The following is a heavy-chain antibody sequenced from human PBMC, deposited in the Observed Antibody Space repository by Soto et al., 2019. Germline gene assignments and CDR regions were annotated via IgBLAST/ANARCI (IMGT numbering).Heavy chain of an antibody. J-gene: IGHJ4*02. CDR1: SSAITCYY. CDR2: IYYSGSI. Sequence: LSHTFPVSSSAITCYYWNWIRQSPGKGLEWIAYIYYSGSINYNPSLKSRVTISGDTSKNQFSLKLNSVTAADTAVYYCTTDPWELPFAYWGQGTLVTVSS. CDR3: TTDPWELPFAY. V-gene: IGHV4-59*01. D-gene: IGHD1-26*01.